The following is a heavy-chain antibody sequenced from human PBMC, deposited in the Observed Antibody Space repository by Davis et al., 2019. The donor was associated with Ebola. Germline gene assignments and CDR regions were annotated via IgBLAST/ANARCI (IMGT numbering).Heavy chain of an antibody. D-gene: IGHD6-19*01. CDR3: ARHQGALYSSGWYVLGY. CDR1: GGFISSYY. J-gene: IGHJ4*02. CDR2: IYYSGST. V-gene: IGHV4-59*08. Sequence: SEPLSLTFTVLGGFISSYYWSWIRQPPGKGLEWLGYIYYSGSTNYNPSLKSRVTIAVDTSKNQFSLKLSSVTAADTAVYYCARHQGALYSSGWYVLGYWGQGTLVTVSS.